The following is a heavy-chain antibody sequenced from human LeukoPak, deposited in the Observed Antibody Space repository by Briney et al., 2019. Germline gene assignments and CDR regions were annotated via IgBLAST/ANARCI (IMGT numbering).Heavy chain of an antibody. V-gene: IGHV1-46*01. J-gene: IGHJ5*02. D-gene: IGHD3-22*01. CDR3: ARGAHVRMYDSNHNCFDP. Sequence: ASVKVSCKASGYTFTSYYIHWMRQAHGHGLDWMGIINPSGGRTNYAHKFQGRVTMTRDMSTSTVYMELSSLRSEDTAVYYCARGAHVRMYDSNHNCFDPWGQGTLVTVSS. CDR1: GYTFTSYY. CDR2: INPSGGRT.